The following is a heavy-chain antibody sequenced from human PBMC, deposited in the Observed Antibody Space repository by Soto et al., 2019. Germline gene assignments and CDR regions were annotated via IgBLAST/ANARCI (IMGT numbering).Heavy chain of an antibody. D-gene: IGHD5-12*01. Sequence: QVQLVQSGAEVKKPGASVKVSCKASGYTFTSYARHWVRQAPGQRLEWMGWINAGNGNTKYSQKFQGRVTITRDTSASTAYMELSSLRSEDTAVYYCARSRMATTPYFDYWGQGTLVTVSS. CDR1: GYTFTSYA. J-gene: IGHJ4*02. V-gene: IGHV1-3*01. CDR3: ARSRMATTPYFDY. CDR2: INAGNGNT.